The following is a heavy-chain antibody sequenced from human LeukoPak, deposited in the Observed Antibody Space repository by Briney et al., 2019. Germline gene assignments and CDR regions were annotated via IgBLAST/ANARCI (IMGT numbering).Heavy chain of an antibody. V-gene: IGHV4-34*01. J-gene: IGHJ4*02. CDR3: ARDRYYYDSSGHQYYLDY. CDR2: INHSGST. CDR1: GGSFSGYY. D-gene: IGHD3-22*01. Sequence: KPSETLSLTCAVYGGSFSGYYWSWIRQPPGKGLEWIGEINHSGSTNYNPSLKSRVTISVDTSKNQFSLKLSSVTAADTAVYYCARDRYYYDSSGHQYYLDYWGQGTLVTVSS.